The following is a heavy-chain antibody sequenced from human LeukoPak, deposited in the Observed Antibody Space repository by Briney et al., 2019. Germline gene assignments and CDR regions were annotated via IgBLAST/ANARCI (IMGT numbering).Heavy chain of an antibody. V-gene: IGHV3-73*01. J-gene: IGHJ5*02. Sequence: GGSLKLSCAASGFTFSGSAMHWVRQASGKGLEWVGRIRSKADSYATAYAASVKGRFTISRDDSKNTAYLQMNSLKTEDTAVYYCTRLSSEYSSSWYEPYNWFDPWGQGTLVTVSS. CDR2: IRSKADSYAT. D-gene: IGHD6-13*01. CDR1: GFTFSGSA. CDR3: TRLSSEYSSSWYEPYNWFDP.